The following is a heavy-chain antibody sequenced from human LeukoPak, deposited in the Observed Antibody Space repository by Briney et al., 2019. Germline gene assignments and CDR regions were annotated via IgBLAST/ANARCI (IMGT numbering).Heavy chain of an antibody. Sequence: GGSLRLSCAASGFTFDDYAMRWVRQAPGEGLEWVSGICWNSGSIGYADSVKGRFTISRDNAKNSLYLQMNSLRAEDTPLYYCAKDKGVPAAILDYWGQGTLVTVSS. V-gene: IGHV3-9*01. J-gene: IGHJ4*02. D-gene: IGHD2-2*01. CDR1: GFTFDDYA. CDR2: ICWNSGSI. CDR3: AKDKGVPAAILDY.